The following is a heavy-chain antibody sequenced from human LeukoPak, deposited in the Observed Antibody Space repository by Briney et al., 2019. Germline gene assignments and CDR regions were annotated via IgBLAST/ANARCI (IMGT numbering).Heavy chain of an antibody. D-gene: IGHD2-2*01. J-gene: IGHJ4*02. CDR2: INPNSGGT. CDR3: ARAVYEAGYCSSTSCYPIVDY. Sequence: ASVKVSCKASGYTFTGYYMHWVRQAPGQGLEWMGWINPNSGGTNYGQKFQGRVTMTRDTSISTAYMELSRLRSDDTAVYHCARAVYEAGYCSSTSCYPIVDYWGQGTLVTVSS. V-gene: IGHV1-2*02. CDR1: GYTFTGYY.